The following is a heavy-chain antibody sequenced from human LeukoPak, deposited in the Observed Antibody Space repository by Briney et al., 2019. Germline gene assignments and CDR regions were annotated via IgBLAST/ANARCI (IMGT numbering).Heavy chain of an antibody. Sequence: PSETLSLTCTVSGGSISSSSYYWGWIRQPPGKGLEWIGSIYYSGSTYYNPSLKSRVTISVDTSKNQFSLKLSSVTAADTAVYYCARGVLAGSGSYYYYYYYMDVWGKGTTVTVSS. CDR2: IYYSGST. CDR3: ARGVLAGSGSYYYYYYYMDV. CDR1: GGSISSSSYY. J-gene: IGHJ6*03. V-gene: IGHV4-39*07. D-gene: IGHD3-10*01.